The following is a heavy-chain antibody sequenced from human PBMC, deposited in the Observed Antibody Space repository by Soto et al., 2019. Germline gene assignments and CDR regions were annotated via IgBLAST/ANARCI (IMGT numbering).Heavy chain of an antibody. Sequence: GSFGPPCAAAECTCTTDSLHLFRRAPGKGLEWVSSISSTTNYIYYGDSMKGRFTISRDNAKNSLYLEMNSLRDEDTAVYYCARESEDPTSNSASWGQGTLVTVSS. V-gene: IGHV3-21*06. CDR2: ISSTTNYI. J-gene: IGHJ4*02. CDR3: ARESEDPTSNSAS. CDR1: ECTCTTDS.